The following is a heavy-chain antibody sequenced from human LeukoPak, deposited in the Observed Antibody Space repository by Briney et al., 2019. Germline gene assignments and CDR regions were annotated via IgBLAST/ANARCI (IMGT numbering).Heavy chain of an antibody. J-gene: IGHJ6*02. Sequence: GGSLRLSCAASGFTFSSYDMSWVRQAPGKGLEWVSSISGNGISTNYADSVKGRFTISRNKSKNTLYPQMKSLRVEDTAVYYCAKDLSNYGNHYGMDVWGQGTSVTVSS. CDR1: GFTFSSYD. V-gene: IGHV3-23*01. D-gene: IGHD4-11*01. CDR3: AKDLSNYGNHYGMDV. CDR2: ISGNGIST.